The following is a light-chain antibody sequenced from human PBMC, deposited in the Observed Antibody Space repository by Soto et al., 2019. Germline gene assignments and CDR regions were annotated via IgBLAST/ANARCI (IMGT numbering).Light chain of an antibody. Sequence: DIQMTQSPSTLSASVGDRVTITCRASQSIDSSLAWYQQKPGKAPNLLIYEASSLEIGVPSRFSGSGSGTEFTLTISSLQPDDVATYHCQQYKSYSRTFGQGTKVDI. J-gene: IGKJ1*01. CDR3: QQYKSYSRT. CDR2: EAS. CDR1: QSIDSS. V-gene: IGKV1-5*03.